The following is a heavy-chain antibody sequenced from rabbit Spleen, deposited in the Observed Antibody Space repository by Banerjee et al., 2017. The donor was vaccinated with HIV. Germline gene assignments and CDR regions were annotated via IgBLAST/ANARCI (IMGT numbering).Heavy chain of an antibody. Sequence: QSLEESGGDLVKPGASLTLTCTASGFSFSSNDYMCWVRQAPGKGLEWIECTAGGTSTFTYYASWAKGRFTCSKASSTTVTLQMTSLTAADTATYFCARDTGTSFSTYGMDLWDQGTLVTVS. J-gene: IGHJ6*01. V-gene: IGHV1S40*01. D-gene: IGHD8-1*01. CDR2: TAGGTSTFT. CDR3: ARDTGTSFSTYGMDL. CDR1: GFSFSSNDY.